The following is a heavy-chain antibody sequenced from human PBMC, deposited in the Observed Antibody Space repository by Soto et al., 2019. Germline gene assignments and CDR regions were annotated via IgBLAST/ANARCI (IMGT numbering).Heavy chain of an antibody. V-gene: IGHV3-30*09. D-gene: IGHD1-1*01. J-gene: IGHJ4*02. Sequence: QVQLVESGGGVVQPGRSQRLSCAASGFSVSAYTVHWVRQAPGKGLEWVAVISSDGNHTYYTDSVKGRFAISRDTSTNTVFLQMSSLGPEDTAVYYCARWEQPLFEYWGQGTLVTVSS. CDR2: ISSDGNHT. CDR3: ARWEQPLFEY. CDR1: GFSVSAYT.